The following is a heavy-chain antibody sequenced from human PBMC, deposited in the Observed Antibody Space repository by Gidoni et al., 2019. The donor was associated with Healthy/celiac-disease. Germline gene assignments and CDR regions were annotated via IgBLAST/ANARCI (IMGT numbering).Heavy chain of an antibody. Sequence: QVQLVESGGGVVQPGRSLRLSCAASGFTFSSYAMHWVRQAPGKGLEWVAIISYDGTNKYYADSVKGRFTISRDNSKNTLYLQMNSLRAEDTAVYYCARAPSSSDAFEIWGQGTMVTVSS. D-gene: IGHD3-10*01. J-gene: IGHJ3*02. CDR2: ISYDGTNK. CDR1: GFTFSSYA. V-gene: IGHV3-30-3*01. CDR3: ARAPSSSDAFEI.